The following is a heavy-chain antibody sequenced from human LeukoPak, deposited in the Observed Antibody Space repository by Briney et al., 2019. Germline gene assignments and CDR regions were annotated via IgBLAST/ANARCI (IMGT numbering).Heavy chain of an antibody. Sequence: SETLSLTCTVSGGSISSYYWSWIRQPPGKGLEWIGYISKGGNTNYSPSLKSRVTILGDTSKNQFFLRLTSVTAADTAVYYCARARYVNSFYAFDIWGQGTMVTVSS. V-gene: IGHV4-59*01. J-gene: IGHJ3*02. CDR1: GGSISSYY. CDR3: ARARYVNSFYAFDI. D-gene: IGHD3-9*01. CDR2: ISKGGNT.